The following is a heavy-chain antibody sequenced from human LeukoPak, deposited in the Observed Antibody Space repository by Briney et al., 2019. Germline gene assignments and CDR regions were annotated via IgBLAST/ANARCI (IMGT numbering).Heavy chain of an antibody. CDR2: IYCSGST. CDR1: GGSISSYY. CDR3: ARVPKSYYYGMDV. Sequence: PSETLSLTCTVSGGSISSYYWSWIRQPPGKGLEWIGYIYCSGSTNYNPSLKSRVTISVDTSKNQFSLKLSSVTAADTAVYYCARVPKSYYYGMDVWGQGTTVTVSS. J-gene: IGHJ6*02. V-gene: IGHV4-59*01.